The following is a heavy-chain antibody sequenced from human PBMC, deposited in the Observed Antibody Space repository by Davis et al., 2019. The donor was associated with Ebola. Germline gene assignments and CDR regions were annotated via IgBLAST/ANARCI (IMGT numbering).Heavy chain of an antibody. Sequence: ESLKISCTVSGGSISSSSYYWGWIRQPPGKGLEWIGSIYYSGSTYYNPSLKSRVTISVDTSKNQFSLKLSSVTAADTAVYYCARQRSIAARYYYYYGMDVWGQGTTVTVSS. CDR2: IYYSGST. CDR3: ARQRSIAARYYYYYGMDV. V-gene: IGHV4-39*01. J-gene: IGHJ6*02. D-gene: IGHD6-6*01. CDR1: GGSISSSSYY.